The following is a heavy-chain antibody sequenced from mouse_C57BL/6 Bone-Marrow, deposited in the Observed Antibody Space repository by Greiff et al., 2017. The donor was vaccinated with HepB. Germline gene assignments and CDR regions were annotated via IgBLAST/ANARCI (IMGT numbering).Heavy chain of an antibody. CDR3: ARTITTYYYAMDY. J-gene: IGHJ4*01. CDR2: ISSGSSTI. CDR1: GFTFSDYG. D-gene: IGHD2-4*01. V-gene: IGHV5-17*01. Sequence: EVQVVESGGGLVKPGGSLKLSCAASGFTFSDYGMHWVCQAPEKGLEWVAYISSGSSTIYYADTVKGRFTISRDNAKNTLFLQMTSLRSEDTAMYYCARTITTYYYAMDYWGQGTSVTVSS.